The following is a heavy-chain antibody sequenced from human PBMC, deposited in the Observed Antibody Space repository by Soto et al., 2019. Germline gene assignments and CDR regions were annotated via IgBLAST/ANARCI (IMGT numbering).Heavy chain of an antibody. D-gene: IGHD6-13*01. V-gene: IGHV1-69*02. CDR2: LIPILGIA. Sequence: QVQLVQSGAEVKKPGSSVKVSCKASGGTFSSYISWVRQAPGQGLEWMGRLIPILGIANYAQKLQGKVTITADKSTSTAYMELSSLRSEDTAVYYCANLATADTLDYWGQGTLVTVSS. CDR3: ANLATADTLDY. CDR1: GGTFSSY. J-gene: IGHJ4*02.